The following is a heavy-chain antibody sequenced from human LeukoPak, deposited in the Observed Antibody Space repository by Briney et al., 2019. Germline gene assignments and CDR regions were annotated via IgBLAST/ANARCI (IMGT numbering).Heavy chain of an antibody. D-gene: IGHD3-22*01. CDR1: RGTFSSYG. CDR3: ARGELGDSSGFSFFDY. Sequence: SVKVSCKASRGTFSSYGISWVRQAPGQGLEWMGGVIAIFGRVKYGQKFQGRATITTDESTSTAYMGLSSLTSEDTGVYYCARGELGDSSGFSFFDYWGQGTLVTVSS. J-gene: IGHJ4*02. V-gene: IGHV1-69*05. CDR2: VIAIFGRV.